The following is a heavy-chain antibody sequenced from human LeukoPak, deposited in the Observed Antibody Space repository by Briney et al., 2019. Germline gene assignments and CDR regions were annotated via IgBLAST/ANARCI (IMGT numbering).Heavy chain of an antibody. V-gene: IGHV4-59*12. J-gene: IGHJ4*02. CDR3: ARGANRLDS. D-gene: IGHD1-14*01. CDR1: GGSINTYY. CDR2: IYHTGST. Sequence: PSETLSLTCSVSGGSINTYYWSWIRQTPGKGLEWIGFIYHTGSTNYNPSLKSRVTMSVDTSKSQFSLKLTSVTAADTALYYCARGANRLDSWGRGTLVTVSS.